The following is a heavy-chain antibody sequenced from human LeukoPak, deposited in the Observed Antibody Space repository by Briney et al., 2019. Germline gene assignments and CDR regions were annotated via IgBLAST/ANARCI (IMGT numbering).Heavy chain of an antibody. V-gene: IGHV4-59*01. CDR3: ARQTMVRGVIIEYYFDY. CDR2: IYYSGST. J-gene: IGHJ4*02. CDR1: GGSISSYY. Sequence: SETLSLTCTVSGGSISSYYWSWIRQPPGKGVEWIGYIYYSGSTNYNPSLKSRVTISVDTSKNQFSLKLSSVTAADTAVYYCARQTMVRGVIIEYYFDYWGQGTLVTVSS. D-gene: IGHD3-10*01.